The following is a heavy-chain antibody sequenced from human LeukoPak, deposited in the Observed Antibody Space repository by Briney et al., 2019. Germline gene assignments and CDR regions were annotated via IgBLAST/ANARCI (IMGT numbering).Heavy chain of an antibody. CDR1: GFTFSSYS. CDR2: ITSRSSYI. CDR3: ARDEVGDYAYYFDY. J-gene: IGHJ4*02. V-gene: IGHV3-21*01. D-gene: IGHD4-17*01. Sequence: GGSLRLSCAASGFTFSSYSMNWVRQAPGKGLEWVSSITSRSSYIYYADSVKGRFTISRDNAKNSLYLQMNSLRAEDTAVYYCARDEVGDYAYYFDYWGQGTLVTVFS.